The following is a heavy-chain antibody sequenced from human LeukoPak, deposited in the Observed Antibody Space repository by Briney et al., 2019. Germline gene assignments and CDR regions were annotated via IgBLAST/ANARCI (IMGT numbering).Heavy chain of an antibody. V-gene: IGHV4-61*02. J-gene: IGHJ6*02. CDR3: ARDSGSYWGHYYYYGMDV. CDR2: IYTSGST. D-gene: IGHD1-26*01. Sequence: SETLSLTCAVSGGSISSGGYYWSWIRQPAGKGLEWIGRIYTSGSTNYNPSLKSRVTMSVDTSKNQFSLKLSSVTAADTAVYYCARDSGSYWGHYYYYGMDVWGQGTTVTVSS. CDR1: GGSISSGGYY.